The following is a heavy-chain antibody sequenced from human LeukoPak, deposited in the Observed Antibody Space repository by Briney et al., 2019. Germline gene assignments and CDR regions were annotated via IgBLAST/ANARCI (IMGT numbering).Heavy chain of an antibody. CDR1: GDSISTGSYY. CDR2: IYHTGNT. CDR3: AREDPRTKVPEGMDV. Sequence: SETLSPTCTVSGDSISTGSYYWGWIRQPPGKGLEWIGSIYHTGNTYYNPSLKSRVTISVDTSKNQFSLKLNSVTAADTAVYYCAREDPRTKVPEGMDVWGQGTTVTVSS. D-gene: IGHD4/OR15-4a*01. J-gene: IGHJ6*02. V-gene: IGHV4-39*07.